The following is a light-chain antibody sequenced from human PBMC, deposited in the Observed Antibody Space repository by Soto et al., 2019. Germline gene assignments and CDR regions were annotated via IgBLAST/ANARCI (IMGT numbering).Light chain of an antibody. CDR3: QQYGSTPQT. J-gene: IGKJ1*01. Sequence: EIVLTQSPGTLSLSPGERATLSCRASQSVTSNCLAWYQQKPGQAPRLLIYGASNRATGIPDRFGGSGSGTEFTLTISRLEPEDFAVYYCQQYGSTPQTFGQGTKVEIK. CDR1: QSVTSNC. V-gene: IGKV3-20*01. CDR2: GAS.